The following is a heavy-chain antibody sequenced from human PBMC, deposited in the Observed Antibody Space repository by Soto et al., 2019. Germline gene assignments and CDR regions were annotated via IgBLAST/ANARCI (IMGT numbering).Heavy chain of an antibody. CDR1: GFSFSSYA. CDR3: AKGGVVVVMGIYYLDY. D-gene: IGHD2-21*01. V-gene: IGHV3-23*01. CDR2: VSGSGAST. J-gene: IGHJ4*02. Sequence: EVQLLESGGGLVQPGGSLRLSCAASGFSFSSYAMGWVRQAPGKGLEWVSAVSGSGASTYYADSVKGRFTISRDNSKNTLYLQMNSLRAEDTAVYYFAKGGVVVVMGIYYLDYWGQGILVTVSS.